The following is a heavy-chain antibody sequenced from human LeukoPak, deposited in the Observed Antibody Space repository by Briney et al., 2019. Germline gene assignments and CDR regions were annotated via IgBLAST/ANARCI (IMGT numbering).Heavy chain of an antibody. V-gene: IGHV4-39*01. CDR1: GGSINSSSYY. Sequence: SETLSLTCTVSGGSINSSSYYWGWIRQPPGKGLDWIGSIYYTGSTYYHPSLKSRVTISVDTSKNQFSLKLSSVTAADTAVYYCARHFAGSTGTTTRDYWGQGTLVTVSS. CDR2: IYYTGST. CDR3: ARHFAGSTGTTTRDY. D-gene: IGHD1-1*01. J-gene: IGHJ4*02.